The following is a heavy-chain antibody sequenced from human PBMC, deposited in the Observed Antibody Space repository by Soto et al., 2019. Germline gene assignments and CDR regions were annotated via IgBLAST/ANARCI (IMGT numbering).Heavy chain of an antibody. D-gene: IGHD4-17*01. CDR2: TNYGSKWSY. CDR3: AVFDYGGNDTYYYYYGMDV. Sequence: PSQTLSLTCAISGDSVSESSVSWNWIRQSPSRGLEWLGRTNYGSKWSYAYAESVRSRITISADTSKNQFSLHLTSMTAEDTAVYYCAVFDYGGNDTYYYYYGMDVWGQGTTVTVSS. CDR1: GDSVSESSVS. V-gene: IGHV6-1*01. J-gene: IGHJ6*02.